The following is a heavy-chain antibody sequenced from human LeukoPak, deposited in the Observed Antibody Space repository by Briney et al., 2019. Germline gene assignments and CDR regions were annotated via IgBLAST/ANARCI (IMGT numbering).Heavy chain of an antibody. CDR2: ISYDGSNK. CDR1: GFTFSSYG. CDR3: VKGQEYLEWFYEY. D-gene: IGHD3-3*01. J-gene: IGHJ4*02. V-gene: IGHV3-30*18. Sequence: TGGSLRLSCAASGFTFSSYGMHWVRQARGKGLEWVAVISYDGSNKYYADSVKGRFTISRDNLKSTLTLQMSGLRAEDTAVYYCVKGQEYLEWFYEYWGQGSLVTVSS.